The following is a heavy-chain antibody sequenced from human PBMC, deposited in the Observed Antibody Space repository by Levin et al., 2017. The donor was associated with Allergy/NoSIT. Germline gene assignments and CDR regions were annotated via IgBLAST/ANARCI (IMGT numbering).Heavy chain of an antibody. J-gene: IGHJ4*02. V-gene: IGHV4-34*01. Sequence: PSETLSLTCAVYGGSFSGYYWSWIRQPPGKGLEWIGEINHSGSTNYNPSLKSRVTISVDTSKNQFSLKLSSVTAADTAVYYCARGGITMVRGTCYFDYWGQGTLVTVSS. CDR3: ARGGITMVRGTCYFDY. CDR1: GGSFSGYY. CDR2: INHSGST. D-gene: IGHD3-10*01.